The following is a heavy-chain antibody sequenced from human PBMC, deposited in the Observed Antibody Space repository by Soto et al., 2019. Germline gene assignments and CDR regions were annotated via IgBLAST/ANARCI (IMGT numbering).Heavy chain of an antibody. Sequence: SETLSLTSTVSDGSISSYYWSWIRQPPGKGLEWIGYIYYSGSTNYNPSLKSRVTISVDTSKNQFSLKLSSVTAADTAVYYCARGAYYDFWTRYYYYYYMDVWGKGTTVTVSS. V-gene: IGHV4-59*01. J-gene: IGHJ6*03. CDR1: DGSISSYY. CDR3: ARGAYYDFWTRYYYYYYMDV. D-gene: IGHD3-3*01. CDR2: IYYSGST.